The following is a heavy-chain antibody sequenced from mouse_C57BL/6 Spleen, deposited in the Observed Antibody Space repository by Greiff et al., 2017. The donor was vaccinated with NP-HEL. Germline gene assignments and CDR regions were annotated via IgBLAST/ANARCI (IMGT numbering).Heavy chain of an antibody. V-gene: IGHV1-69*01. CDR3: ARRATTVVAEDAMDY. D-gene: IGHD1-1*01. J-gene: IGHJ4*01. CDR2: IDPSDSYT. CDR1: GYTFTSYW. Sequence: QVQLQQPGAELVMPGASVKLSCKASGYTFTSYWMHWVKQRPGQGLEWIGEIDPSDSYTNYNQKFKGKSTLTVDKSSSTAYMQLSSLTSEDSAVYYCARRATTVVAEDAMDYWGQGTSVTVSS.